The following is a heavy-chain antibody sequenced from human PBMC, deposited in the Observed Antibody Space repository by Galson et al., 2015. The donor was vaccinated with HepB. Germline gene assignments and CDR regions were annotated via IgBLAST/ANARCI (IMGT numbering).Heavy chain of an antibody. CDR3: VKEGSWFGGDWFDP. J-gene: IGHJ5*02. V-gene: IGHV3-23*01. Sequence: SLRLSCAASGFTFSSYTMNWVRQAPGKGLEWVSGINGRGSTRSYSDAVKGRFSISRDNSKDTVFLQMDNLRAEDTAVYYCVKEGSWFGGDWFDPWGQGALVTVSS. CDR2: INGRGSTR. D-gene: IGHD3-16*01. CDR1: GFTFSSYT.